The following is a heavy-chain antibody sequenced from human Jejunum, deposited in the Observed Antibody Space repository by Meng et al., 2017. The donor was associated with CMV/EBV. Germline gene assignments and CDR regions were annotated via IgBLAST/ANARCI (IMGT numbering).Heavy chain of an antibody. Sequence: SGGSISSGDSSWVWFRQPPGKGLEWIGHISYSGSTYYNPSLKSRLTTSVDKSKNQFSLKLSSVTAADTAVYYCARDFTIFGVVSGFDYWGQGTLVTVSS. CDR2: ISYSGST. V-gene: IGHV4-30-4*01. CDR3: ARDFTIFGVVSGFDY. CDR1: GGSISSGDSS. J-gene: IGHJ4*02. D-gene: IGHD3-3*01.